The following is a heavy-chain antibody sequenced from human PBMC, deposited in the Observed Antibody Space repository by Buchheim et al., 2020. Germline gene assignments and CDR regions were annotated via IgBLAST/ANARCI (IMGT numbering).Heavy chain of an antibody. CDR2: ISGSGGST. J-gene: IGHJ6*02. CDR3: ANIMVRGTSYYYYGMDV. Sequence: EVQLLESGGGLVQPGGSLRLSCAASGFTFSSYAMSWVRQAPGKGLEWVSAISGSGGSTYYADSAKGRFTISRDNSKNTLYLQMNSLRAEDTAVYYCANIMVRGTSYYYYGMDVWGQGTT. D-gene: IGHD3-10*01. CDR1: GFTFSSYA. V-gene: IGHV3-23*01.